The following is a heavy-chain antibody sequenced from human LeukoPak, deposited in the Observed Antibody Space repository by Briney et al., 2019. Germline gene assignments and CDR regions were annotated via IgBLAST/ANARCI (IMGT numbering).Heavy chain of an antibody. CDR3: AREWVRDILTGYGFDY. Sequence: ASVKVSCKASGYTFTGYYMHWVRQAPGQGLEWMGWINPNSGGTNYSQKFQGRVTMTRDTSISTAYMELSRLRSDDTAVYYCAREWVRDILTGYGFDYWGQGTLVTVSS. J-gene: IGHJ4*02. D-gene: IGHD3-9*01. CDR1: GYTFTGYY. V-gene: IGHV1-2*02. CDR2: INPNSGGT.